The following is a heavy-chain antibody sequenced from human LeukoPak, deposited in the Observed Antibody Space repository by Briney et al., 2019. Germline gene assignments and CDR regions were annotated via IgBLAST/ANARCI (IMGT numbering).Heavy chain of an antibody. CDR2: IYYSGST. Sequence: SETLSLTCTVSGGSMSPYHWGWIRQPPGKGLEWIGSIYYSGSTYYNPSLKSRVTRSVDTSKNQFSLKLSSVTAADTAVYYCARGYCTNGVCPYYFDYWGQGTLVTVSS. V-gene: IGHV4-39*01. CDR1: GGSMSPYH. J-gene: IGHJ4*02. CDR3: ARGYCTNGVCPYYFDY. D-gene: IGHD2-8*01.